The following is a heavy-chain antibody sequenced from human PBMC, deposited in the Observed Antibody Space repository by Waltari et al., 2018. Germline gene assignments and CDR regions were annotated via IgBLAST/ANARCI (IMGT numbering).Heavy chain of an antibody. Sequence: QVQLQESGPGLVKPSATLSLPCTVPGGSISSYYWRWIRQPAGEGLEWSGRINTSGSTNYNPSLKSRVTMSVDTSKNQFSLKLSSVTAADTAVYYCARWFARMGVAGMGHWYFDLWGRGTLVTVSS. J-gene: IGHJ2*01. CDR1: GGSISSYY. CDR2: INTSGST. CDR3: ARWFARMGVAGMGHWYFDL. V-gene: IGHV4-4*07. D-gene: IGHD6-19*01.